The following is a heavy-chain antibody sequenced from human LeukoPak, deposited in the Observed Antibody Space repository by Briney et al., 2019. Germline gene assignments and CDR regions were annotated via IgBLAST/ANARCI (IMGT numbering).Heavy chain of an antibody. J-gene: IGHJ3*02. CDR1: GGSISSYY. V-gene: IGHV4-59*01. CDR3: ARDPYQLLSDFGAFDI. Sequence: PSETLSLTCTVSGGSISSYYWSWIRQPPGKGLEWIGYIYYSGSTNYNPSLKSRVTISVDTSKNQFSLKLSSVTAADTAVYYCARDPYQLLSDFGAFDIWGQGTMVTVSS. CDR2: IYYSGST. D-gene: IGHD2-2*01.